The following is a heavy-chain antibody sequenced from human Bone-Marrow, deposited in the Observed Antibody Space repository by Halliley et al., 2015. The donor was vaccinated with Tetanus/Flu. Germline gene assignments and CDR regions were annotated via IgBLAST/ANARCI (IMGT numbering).Heavy chain of an antibody. Sequence: LSLTCAASGFTFSSYGMHWVRQAPGKGLQSLAVISYDGSNKFYAEAVKGRFTISRDNSRNTLFLQINSVRPEDTAVYYCAKDQVGGGFHHWGQGTLVIVSS. J-gene: IGHJ1*01. CDR3: AKDQVGGGFHH. V-gene: IGHV3-30*18. D-gene: IGHD2-15*01. CDR1: GFTFSSYG. CDR2: ISYDGSNK.